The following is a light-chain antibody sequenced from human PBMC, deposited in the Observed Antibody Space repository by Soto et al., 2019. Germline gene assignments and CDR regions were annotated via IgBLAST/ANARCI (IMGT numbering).Light chain of an antibody. V-gene: IGKV3-15*01. CDR2: DTS. CDR1: QSVRNK. Sequence: DIVLTQSPATLSVSPVEIVTLSCSASQSVRNKVAWYQQKTGQTPRVIIYDTSTRAADIPARFSGSGYGTYFTLTISSLQSEDFAVYYCQQYNIWRSITFGPGTRLEIK. CDR3: QQYNIWRSIT. J-gene: IGKJ5*01.